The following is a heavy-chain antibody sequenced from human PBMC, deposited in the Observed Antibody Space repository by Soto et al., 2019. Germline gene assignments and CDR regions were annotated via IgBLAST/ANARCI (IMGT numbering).Heavy chain of an antibody. V-gene: IGHV3-33*01. CDR2: IWFDGGNE. CDR1: GFPFSAYG. D-gene: IGHD3-22*01. CDR3: ARDSGGSGYESDY. J-gene: IGHJ4*02. Sequence: PGGSLRLSCAASGFPFSAYGMHWVRQAPGKGLQWVAVIWFDGGNEYYADSVRGRFTISRDNSKNTLYLQMDSLTDEDTAVYYCARDSGGSGYESDYWGQGTLVTVSS.